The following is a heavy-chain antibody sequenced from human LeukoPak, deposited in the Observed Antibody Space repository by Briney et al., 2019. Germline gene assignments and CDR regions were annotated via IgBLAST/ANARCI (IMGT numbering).Heavy chain of an antibody. D-gene: IGHD6-19*01. Sequence: SETLSLTCTVSGGSISSYYWSWIRQPPGKGLEWIGYIYYSGSTNYNPSLKSRVTISVDTSKNQFSLKLSSVTAADTAVYYCARDRGIAVAGTCAFDIWGQGTMVTVSS. CDR2: IYYSGST. CDR3: ARDRGIAVAGTCAFDI. J-gene: IGHJ3*02. V-gene: IGHV4-59*01. CDR1: GGSISSYY.